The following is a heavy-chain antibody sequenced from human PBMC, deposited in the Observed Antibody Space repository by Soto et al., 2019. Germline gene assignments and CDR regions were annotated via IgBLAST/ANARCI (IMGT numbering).Heavy chain of an antibody. CDR3: ARVPDR. V-gene: IGHV4-39*07. Sequence: VSGGSISSRDDCWGWIRQPPGKGLEWIGNIFSGGSTNYNPSLKSRVTISVDTSKNQFSLKLSSVTAADTAVYYCARVPDRWGQGTLVTVS. J-gene: IGHJ5*02. CDR2: IFSGGST. CDR1: GGSISSRDDC. D-gene: IGHD2-2*01.